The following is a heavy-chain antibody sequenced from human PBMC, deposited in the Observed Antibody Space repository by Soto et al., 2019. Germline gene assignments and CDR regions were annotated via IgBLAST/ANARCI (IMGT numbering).Heavy chain of an antibody. D-gene: IGHD6-13*01. V-gene: IGHV5-10-1*01. CDR3: ASRHSSPYFDY. Sequence: GESLKISCKGSGYSFTNYWISWVRQMPGKGLEWMGMIDPSDSYTNYSPSFQGHVTISADKSISTAYLQWSSLKASDTAMYYCASRHSSPYFDYWGQGTLVTVSX. CDR1: GYSFTNYW. CDR2: IDPSDSYT. J-gene: IGHJ4*02.